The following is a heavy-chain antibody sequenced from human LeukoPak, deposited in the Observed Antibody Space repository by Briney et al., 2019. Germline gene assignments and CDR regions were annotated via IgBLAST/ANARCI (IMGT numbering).Heavy chain of an antibody. V-gene: IGHV1-2*02. CDR1: GYTFTGYY. CDR3: ARGRGVRYFDWLFNFDY. D-gene: IGHD3-9*01. J-gene: IGHJ4*02. Sequence: ASVKVSCKASGYTFTGYYMHWVRQAPGQGLEWMGWINPNSGDTNYAQKFQGRVTMTRDTSISTAYMELSSLRSADTAVYYCARGRGVRYFDWLFNFDYWGQGTLVTVSS. CDR2: INPNSGDT.